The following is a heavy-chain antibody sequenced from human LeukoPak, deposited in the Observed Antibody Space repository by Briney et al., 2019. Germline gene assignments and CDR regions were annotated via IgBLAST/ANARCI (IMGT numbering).Heavy chain of an antibody. J-gene: IGHJ4*02. D-gene: IGHD2-15*01. CDR1: GLASSSYT. Sequence: PGGSLRLSCAASGLASSSYTTHWVRQAPGKGLEWVSYISSSSSAIYYADSVKGRFTISRDNAKSSLYLQMNSLRAEDTAVYYCARGPCSGGSCRYYFDYWGQGTLVTVSS. CDR2: ISSSSSAI. V-gene: IGHV3-48*01. CDR3: ARGPCSGGSCRYYFDY.